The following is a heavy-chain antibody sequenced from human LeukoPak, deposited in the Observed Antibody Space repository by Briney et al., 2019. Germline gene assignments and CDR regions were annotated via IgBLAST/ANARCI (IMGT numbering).Heavy chain of an antibody. J-gene: IGHJ4*02. V-gene: IGHV4-38-2*02. CDR1: GYSISSGYY. Sequence: SETLSLTCTVSGYSISSGYYWGWIRQPPGKGPEWIGSIYHSGSTYYNPSLKSRVTISVDTSKNQFSLKLSSVTAADTAVYYCARDSGKQWLVPFDYWGQGTLVTVSS. CDR2: IYHSGST. CDR3: ARDSGKQWLVPFDY. D-gene: IGHD6-19*01.